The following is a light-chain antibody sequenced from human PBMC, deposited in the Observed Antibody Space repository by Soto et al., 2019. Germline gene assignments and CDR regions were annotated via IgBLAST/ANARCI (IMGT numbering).Light chain of an antibody. CDR1: SGHSTYI. V-gene: IGLV4-60*03. CDR2: LERSGSY. Sequence: QPVLTQSSSASASLGSSVKLTCTLSSGHSTYIIAWHQQQPGKAPRYLMKLERSGSYNKGSGVPDRFSGSSSGADRYLTISNLQSEDEADYYCEPWDSRGVVFGGGTKLTVL. CDR3: EPWDSRGVV. J-gene: IGLJ2*01.